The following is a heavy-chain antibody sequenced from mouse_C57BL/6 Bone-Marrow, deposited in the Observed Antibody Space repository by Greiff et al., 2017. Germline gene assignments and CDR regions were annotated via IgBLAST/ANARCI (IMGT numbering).Heavy chain of an antibody. CDR2: IDPANGNT. CDR1: GFNIKNTY. V-gene: IGHV14-3*01. CDR3: ARWDYGSSSYAMDY. D-gene: IGHD1-1*01. Sequence: EVNLVESVAELVRPGASVKLSCTASGFNIKNTYMHWVKQRPEQGLEWIGRIDPANGNTKYAPKFQGKATITADTSSNTAYLQLSSLTSEDTAIYYCARWDYGSSSYAMDYWGQGTSVTVSS. J-gene: IGHJ4*01.